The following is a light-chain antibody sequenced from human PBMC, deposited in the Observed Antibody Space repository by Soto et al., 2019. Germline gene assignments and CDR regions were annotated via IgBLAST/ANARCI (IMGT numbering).Light chain of an antibody. CDR2: GAS. CDR1: QSVSSSY. J-gene: IGKJ1*01. V-gene: IGKV3-20*01. Sequence: EIVFTHSRGTLSLSACERATLSFSASQSVSSSYLAWYQQKPGQAPRLLIYGASSRATGIPDRFSGSGSGTDFTLTISRLEPEDFAVYYCKQYGSSPWTFGQGTKVDI. CDR3: KQYGSSPWT.